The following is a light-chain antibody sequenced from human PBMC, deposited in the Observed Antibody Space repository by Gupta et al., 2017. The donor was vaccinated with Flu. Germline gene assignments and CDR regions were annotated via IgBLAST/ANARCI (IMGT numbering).Light chain of an antibody. CDR3: QQFGNSRT. CDR2: GAS. CDR1: QPISSNN. J-gene: IGKJ2*02. Sequence: VLTQSPGTLSLSPGEGATLSCRAGQPISSNNLAWYQQTPGQAPRLLIYGASTRAHGIPDRFSGSGSGTEFTLTISRLEPEDFAMYYCQQFGNSRTFGRGTRVE. V-gene: IGKV3-20*01.